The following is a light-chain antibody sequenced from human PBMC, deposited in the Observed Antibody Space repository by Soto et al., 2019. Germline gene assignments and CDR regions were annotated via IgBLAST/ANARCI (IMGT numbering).Light chain of an antibody. CDR1: QSISAW. Sequence: DIQMTQSPSTLSASVEDRVTITCRASQSISAWSAWYQQKPGKAPKLLVYKASTLETGVPSRFSGSGSGTEFTLTISSLQPDDFATYYCHQYHKFPYTFGQGTKLEIK. CDR2: KAS. J-gene: IGKJ2*01. V-gene: IGKV1-5*03. CDR3: HQYHKFPYT.